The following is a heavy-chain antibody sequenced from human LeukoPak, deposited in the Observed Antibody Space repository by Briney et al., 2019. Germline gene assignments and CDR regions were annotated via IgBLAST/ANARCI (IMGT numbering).Heavy chain of an antibody. V-gene: IGHV4-34*01. Sequence: SETLSLTCAVYGGSFSGYYWCWIRQPPGKGLEWIGEINHSGSTNYNPSLTSRVTTSVDTSKNQFSLKLSSVAAADTAVYYCARGKPYRAYGGHVVPAATEWFDPWGQGTLVTVSS. CDR3: ARGKPYRAYGGHVVPAATEWFDP. J-gene: IGHJ5*02. CDR1: GGSFSGYY. D-gene: IGHD2-2*01. CDR2: INHSGST.